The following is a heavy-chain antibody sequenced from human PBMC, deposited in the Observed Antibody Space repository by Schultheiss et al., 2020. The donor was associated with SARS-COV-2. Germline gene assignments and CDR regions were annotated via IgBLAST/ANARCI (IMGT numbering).Heavy chain of an antibody. CDR3: AHETVAGIVDY. Sequence: SGPTLVKPTQTLTLTCAFSGFSLSTSGMRINWIRQPPGKALEWLARIDWDDDKFYSTSLKTRLTISKDTSKNQVVLTMTNMDPVDTATYYCAHETVAGIVDYWGQGTLVTVSS. J-gene: IGHJ4*02. V-gene: IGHV2-70*04. D-gene: IGHD6-19*01. CDR2: IDWDDDK. CDR1: GFSLSTSGMR.